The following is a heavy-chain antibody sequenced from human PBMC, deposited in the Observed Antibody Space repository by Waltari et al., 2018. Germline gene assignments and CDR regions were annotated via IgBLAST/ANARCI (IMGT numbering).Heavy chain of an antibody. D-gene: IGHD3-10*01. V-gene: IGHV4-61*02. J-gene: IGHJ6*03. Sequence: QVQLQESGPGLVKPSQTLSLTCTVSGGSISSGSYYWRWIRQPAGKGLEWIGRIYTSGSTNYNPSLKSRVTISVDTSKNQFSLKLSSVTAADTAVYYCARDYTGSGYMDVWGKGTTVTVSS. CDR1: GGSISSGSYY. CDR2: IYTSGST. CDR3: ARDYTGSGYMDV.